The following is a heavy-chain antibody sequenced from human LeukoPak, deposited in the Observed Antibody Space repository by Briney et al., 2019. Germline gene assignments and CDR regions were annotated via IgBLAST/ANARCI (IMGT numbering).Heavy chain of an antibody. CDR1: GFTFSSYA. D-gene: IGHD3-22*01. J-gene: IGHJ4*02. CDR2: ISGSGDST. CDR3: AKKSYYYGSTGYYDY. Sequence: GGSLRRSCAVSGFTFSSYAMSWVRQAPGKGLEWVSGISGSGDSTYYADSVKGRFTISRDNSKNTLYLQMNSLRAEDTAVYYCAKKSYYYGSTGYYDYWGQGTLVTVSS. V-gene: IGHV3-23*01.